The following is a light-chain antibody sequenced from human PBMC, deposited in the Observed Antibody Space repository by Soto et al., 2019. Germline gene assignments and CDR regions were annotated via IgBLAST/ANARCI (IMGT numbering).Light chain of an antibody. CDR1: ESISSQ. CDR2: DAS. CDR3: QQRLKWPLT. V-gene: IGKV3-11*01. J-gene: IGKJ4*01. Sequence: EIVLTQSPATLSLSPGERATLSCRASESISSQLAWYQQKPGQAPRLLISDASNRVTGIPARFSGSGSGTDFTLTIGSLEPEDFAVYYCQQRLKWPLTFGVGTKVDIK.